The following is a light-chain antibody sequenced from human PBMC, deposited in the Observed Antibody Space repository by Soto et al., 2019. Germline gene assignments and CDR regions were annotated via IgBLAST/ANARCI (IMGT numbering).Light chain of an antibody. CDR1: QGISSY. CDR3: QQYYSYPRT. V-gene: IGKV1-8*01. Sequence: AIRMTQSPSSLSASTGDRGTITCRASQGISSYLAWYQQKPGKAPKLLIYAASTLPSGVPSRFSGSGSGTDFTLTISCLESEDFATYYCQQYYSYPRTFGQGTKVEIK. CDR2: AAS. J-gene: IGKJ1*01.